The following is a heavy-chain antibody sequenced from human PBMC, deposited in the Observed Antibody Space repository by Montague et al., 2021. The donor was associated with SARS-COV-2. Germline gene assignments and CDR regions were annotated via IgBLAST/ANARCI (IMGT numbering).Heavy chain of an antibody. CDR1: GFPFRNYW. J-gene: IGHJ4*02. CDR3: VRGNMGRIDC. CDR2: INNEGSTI. V-gene: IGHV3-74*01. Sequence: SLRLSCAASGFPFRNYWMHWVRQAPGKGLVWVSRINNEGSTIIYADSVRGRSTISRDNAKNKLYLQMDSLRAEDTAVYYCVRGNMGRIDCWGQGTLVTVSS. D-gene: IGHD2/OR15-2a*01.